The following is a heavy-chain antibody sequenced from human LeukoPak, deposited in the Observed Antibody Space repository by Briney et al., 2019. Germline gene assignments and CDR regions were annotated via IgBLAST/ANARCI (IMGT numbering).Heavy chain of an antibody. D-gene: IGHD3-9*01. V-gene: IGHV7-4-1*02. CDR3: ARDYDILTGYYIGLFDP. Sequence: ASVKVSCKASGYTFTSYAMNWVRQAPGQGLEWMGWINTNTGNPTYAQGFTGRFVFSLDTSVSTAYPQISSLKAEDTAVYYCARDYDILTGYYIGLFDPWGQGTLVTVSS. J-gene: IGHJ5*02. CDR1: GYTFTSYA. CDR2: INTNTGNP.